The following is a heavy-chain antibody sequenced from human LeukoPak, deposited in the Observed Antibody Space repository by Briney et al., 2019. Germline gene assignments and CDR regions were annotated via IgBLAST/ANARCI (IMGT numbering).Heavy chain of an antibody. V-gene: IGHV1-8*01. CDR2: MNPNSGNT. CDR1: GYTFTSYD. Sequence: VASVKVSCKASGYTFTSYDTNWVRQATGQGLEWMGWMNPNSGNTGYAQKFQGRVTMTRNTSISTAYMELSSLRSEDTAVYYCARAASYYYYYYMDVWGKGTTVTVSS. J-gene: IGHJ6*03. CDR3: ARAASYYYYYYMDV.